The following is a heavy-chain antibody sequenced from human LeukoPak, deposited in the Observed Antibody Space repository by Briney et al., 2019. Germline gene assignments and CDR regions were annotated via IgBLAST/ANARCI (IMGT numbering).Heavy chain of an antibody. CDR1: GFTVSSNY. Sequence: PGGSLRLSCAASGFTVSSNYMSWVRQAPGKGLEWVSVIYTGVSTYYADSVKGRFAISRDNSKNTLYLQMNSLRAEDTAVNYCARVRPHPIIDVWGKGTTVTVSS. J-gene: IGHJ6*03. D-gene: IGHD6-6*01. V-gene: IGHV3-53*01. CDR2: IYTGVST. CDR3: ARVRPHPIIDV.